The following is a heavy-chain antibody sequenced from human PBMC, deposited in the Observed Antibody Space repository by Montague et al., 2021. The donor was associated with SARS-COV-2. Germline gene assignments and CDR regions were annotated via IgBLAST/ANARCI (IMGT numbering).Heavy chain of an antibody. CDR1: GDSVSSNSAT. V-gene: IGHV6-1*01. CDR3: TSGREGNYNVMDV. CDR2: TYYRSKWYN. D-gene: IGHD1-1*01. J-gene: IGHJ6*02. Sequence: CAISGDSVSSNSATWNWVRQSPSRGLEWLGRTYYRSKWYNDYAVSVRGRVTINPDTSKNQFSLQLSSVTPEDAAIYYCTSGREGNYNVMDVWGQGTMVTVSS.